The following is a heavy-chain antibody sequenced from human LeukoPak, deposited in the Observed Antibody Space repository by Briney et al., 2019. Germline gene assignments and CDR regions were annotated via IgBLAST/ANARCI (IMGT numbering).Heavy chain of an antibody. D-gene: IGHD5-18*01. CDR3: AGRGYSYGFLYYYYYMDV. CDR2: IYTSGST. CDR1: GGSISSYY. Sequence: PSETLSLTCTVSGGSISSYYWSWIRQPPGKGLEWIGYIYTSGSTNYNPSLKSRVTISVDTSKNQFSLKLSSVTAADTAVYYCAGRGYSYGFLYYYYYMDVWGKGTTVTVSS. J-gene: IGHJ6*03. V-gene: IGHV4-4*09.